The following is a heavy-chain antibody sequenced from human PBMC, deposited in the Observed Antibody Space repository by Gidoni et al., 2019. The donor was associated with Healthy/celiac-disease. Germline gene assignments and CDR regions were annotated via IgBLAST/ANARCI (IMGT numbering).Heavy chain of an antibody. J-gene: IGHJ4*02. Sequence: QVQLVESGGGVVQPGRSLRLSCAASGFTFSSYGMHWVRQAPGKGLAWVAVIWYDGSNKYYADSVKGRFTISRDNSKNTLYLQMNSLRAEDTAVYYCARDIVATTPAYYFDYWGQGTLVTVSS. D-gene: IGHD5-12*01. CDR2: IWYDGSNK. CDR3: ARDIVATTPAYYFDY. V-gene: IGHV3-33*01. CDR1: GFTFSSYG.